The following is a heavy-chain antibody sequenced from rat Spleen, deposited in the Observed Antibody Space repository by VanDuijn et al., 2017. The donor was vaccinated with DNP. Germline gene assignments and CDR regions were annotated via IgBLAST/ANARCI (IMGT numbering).Heavy chain of an antibody. Sequence: EVQLVESGGGLVQPGRSLKLSCAVSGFTFSGYYMAWVRQAPTKALEWVAYISYDGGTTDYGDSVKGRFTISRDNAKSTLYLQMNSLRSADMATYYCARPFNSGFAYWGQGTLVTVSS. V-gene: IGHV5-22*01. CDR2: ISYDGGTT. J-gene: IGHJ3*01. D-gene: IGHD4-3*01. CDR1: GFTFSGYY. CDR3: ARPFNSGFAY.